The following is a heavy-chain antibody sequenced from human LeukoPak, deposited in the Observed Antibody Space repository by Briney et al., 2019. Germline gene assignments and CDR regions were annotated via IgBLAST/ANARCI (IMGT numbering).Heavy chain of an antibody. J-gene: IGHJ3*02. CDR3: ARDWIVVVPAATNYDCFSGSSAFDI. CDR1: GFTFSSYW. CDR2: INSDGSST. V-gene: IGHV3-74*01. D-gene: IGHD2-2*01. Sequence: QTGGSLRLSCAASGFTFSSYWMHWVRQAPGKGLVWVSRINSDGSSTSYADSVKGRFTISRDNAKNTLYLQMNSLRAEDTAVYYCARDWIVVVPAATNYDCFSGSSAFDIWGQGTMVTVSS.